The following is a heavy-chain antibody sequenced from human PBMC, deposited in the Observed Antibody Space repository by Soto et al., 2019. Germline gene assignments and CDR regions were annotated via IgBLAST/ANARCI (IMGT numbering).Heavy chain of an antibody. D-gene: IGHD6-6*01. V-gene: IGHV1-69*06. CDR2: IIPIFGTA. CDR1: GGTLSIYA. J-gene: IGHJ6*02. CDR3: ARVMAYSSSLDYYYYGMDV. Sequence: SVKVSCKASGGTLSIYAIGGVRQAPGQGLEWMGGIIPIFGTANYAQKFQGRVTITADKSTSTAYMELSSLRSEDTAVYYCARVMAYSSSLDYYYYGMDVWGQGTTVTVSS.